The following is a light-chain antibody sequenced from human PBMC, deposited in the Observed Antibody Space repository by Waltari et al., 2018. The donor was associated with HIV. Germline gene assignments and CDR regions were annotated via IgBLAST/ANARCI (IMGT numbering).Light chain of an antibody. CDR1: QSVLYSSNNKNY. CDR2: WAS. Sequence: DIVMTQSPDSLAVSLGERATINCKSSQSVLYSSNNKNYLAWYQQKSGQPPKLLISWASTRESGFPDRFSGSGSGTDFTLTISSLQAEDVAVYYCQQHYDSPITFGQGTRLEIK. J-gene: IGKJ5*01. V-gene: IGKV4-1*01. CDR3: QQHYDSPIT.